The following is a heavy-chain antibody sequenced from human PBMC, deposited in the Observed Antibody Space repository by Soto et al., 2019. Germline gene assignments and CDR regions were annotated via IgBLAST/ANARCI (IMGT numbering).Heavy chain of an antibody. Sequence: EVQLLESGGGLVEPGGSLRLSCAASGFTFSNYAMTWVRQAPGEGLEWVSAISGSGGRTYYADSVKGRCTISRDNCKNTQYVQLNSLRAEDRAVYYRTISALQAEVAGPNWCGPWGQGTPVTLSS. CDR3: TISALQAEVAGPNWCGP. CDR1: GFTFSNYA. D-gene: IGHD6-19*01. J-gene: IGHJ5*02. CDR2: ISGSGGRT. V-gene: IGHV3-23*01.